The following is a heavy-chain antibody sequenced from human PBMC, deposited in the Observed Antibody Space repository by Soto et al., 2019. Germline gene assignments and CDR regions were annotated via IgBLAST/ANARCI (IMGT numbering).Heavy chain of an antibody. CDR1: GGSITDYS. CDR3: ARDQGVVVTADNWFDP. Sequence: SETLSLTCTVSGGSITDYSWVWIRQPAGKGLEWIGRIFSSGSTNYNPSLKGRITMSLDTSKNQFSLKLNSATATDTAVYFCARDQGVVVTADNWFDPWVQGILVTVPS. CDR2: IFSSGST. D-gene: IGHD2-21*02. J-gene: IGHJ5*02. V-gene: IGHV4-4*07.